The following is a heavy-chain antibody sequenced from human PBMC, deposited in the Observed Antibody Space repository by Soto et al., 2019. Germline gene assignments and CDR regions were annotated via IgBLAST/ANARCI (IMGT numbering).Heavy chain of an antibody. J-gene: IGHJ6*02. Sequence: ASVKVSCKASGYTFTSYYMHWVRQAPGQGLEWMGIINPSGGSTSYAQKFQGRVTMTRDTSTSTVYMELSSLRSEDTAVYYCAREPMTTSYIYGMDVWGQGTTVTVSS. CDR3: AREPMTTSYIYGMDV. CDR1: GYTFTSYY. V-gene: IGHV1-46*01. CDR2: INPSGGST. D-gene: IGHD4-17*01.